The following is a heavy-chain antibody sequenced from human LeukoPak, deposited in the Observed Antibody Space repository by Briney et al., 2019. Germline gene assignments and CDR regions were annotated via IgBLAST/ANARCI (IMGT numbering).Heavy chain of an antibody. CDR2: IRSGGNT. CDR1: GFSVSSNY. V-gene: IGHV3-53*01. Sequence: PGGFLRLSCAASGFSVSSNYMSWVRQAPGKGLEWVSVIRSGGNTEHADSVKGRFTISRDNSKNTLYLQMNSLRADDTAVYYCAKEFSFRDGYNHGFDNWGQGTLVTVSS. J-gene: IGHJ4*02. CDR3: AKEFSFRDGYNHGFDN. D-gene: IGHD5-24*01.